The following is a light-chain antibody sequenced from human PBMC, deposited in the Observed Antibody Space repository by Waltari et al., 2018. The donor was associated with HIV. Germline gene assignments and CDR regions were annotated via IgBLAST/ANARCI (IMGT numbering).Light chain of an antibody. CDR1: RSNISSNY. Sequence: QSVLTQPPSASGTPGQRVPISCSGIRSNISSNYVYWYQQLPGTAPKLLIYRNDDRPSGVPDRFSGSKSGTSASLAISGLRSEDEADYYCAAWDDSLSGPVFGGGTKLTVL. CDR2: RND. J-gene: IGLJ3*02. V-gene: IGLV1-47*01. CDR3: AAWDDSLSGPV.